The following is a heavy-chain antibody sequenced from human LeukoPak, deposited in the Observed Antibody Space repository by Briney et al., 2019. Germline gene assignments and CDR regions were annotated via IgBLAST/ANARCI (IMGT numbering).Heavy chain of an antibody. CDR1: GYTLTEVS. D-gene: IGHD1-1*01. CDR3: ARNDWNDPWFDP. CDR2: LNPKSGGT. Sequence: ASVKGSCKVSGYTLTEVSMHWVRQAPGQGLEWMGWLNPKSGGTNYAQNFQGRVTMTRDTIINTAYMELSRLRSDDTAVYYCARNDWNDPWFDPWGQGTLVTVSS. V-gene: IGHV1-2*02. J-gene: IGHJ5*02.